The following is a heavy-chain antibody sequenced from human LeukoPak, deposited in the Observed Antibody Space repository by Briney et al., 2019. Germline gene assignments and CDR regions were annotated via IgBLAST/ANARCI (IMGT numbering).Heavy chain of an antibody. D-gene: IGHD3-22*01. CDR3: AGYYDTSGSHAFDI. CDR2: ISYDGSNK. J-gene: IGHJ3*02. V-gene: IGHV3-30*03. Sequence: GGSLRLSCAASGFTFNNYGMHWVRQAPGKGLEWVAVISYDGSNKYYADSVKGRFTISRDNSKNTLYLQMNSLRAGDTAVYYCAGYYDTSGSHAFDIWGQGTMVTVSS. CDR1: GFTFNNYG.